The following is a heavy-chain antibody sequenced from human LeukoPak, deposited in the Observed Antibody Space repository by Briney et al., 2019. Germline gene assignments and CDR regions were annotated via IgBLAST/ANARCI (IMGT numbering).Heavy chain of an antibody. CDR1: GFTFNNYA. J-gene: IGHJ4*02. D-gene: IGHD5-18*01. V-gene: IGHV3-23*01. Sequence: GGSLRLSCAASGFTFNNYAMSWVRQAPGKGLEWVSGISGGGISTFYADSVKGRFTISRDNFKNTLYLQMNSLRAEDTAVYYCARGYSYGPPLYFDYWGQGTLVTVSS. CDR2: ISGGGIST. CDR3: ARGYSYGPPLYFDY.